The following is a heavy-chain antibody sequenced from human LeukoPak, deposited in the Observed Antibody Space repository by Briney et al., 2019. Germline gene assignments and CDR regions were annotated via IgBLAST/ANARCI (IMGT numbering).Heavy chain of an antibody. CDR1: GGTFSSYA. J-gene: IGHJ6*03. CDR3: ARLRGGYMDV. D-gene: IGHD2-15*01. CDR2: IIPIFGTA. Sequence: ASVKVSCKASGGTFSSYAISWVRQAPGQGLEWMGGIIPIFGTANYAQKFQGRVTITTGESTSTAYMELSSLRSEDTAVYYCARLRGGYMDVWGKGTTVTVSS. V-gene: IGHV1-69*05.